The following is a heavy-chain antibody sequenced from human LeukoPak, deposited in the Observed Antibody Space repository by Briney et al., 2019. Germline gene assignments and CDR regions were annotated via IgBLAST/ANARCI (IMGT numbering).Heavy chain of an antibody. J-gene: IGHJ3*02. CDR1: GGSISSGGYY. V-gene: IGHV4-31*03. Sequence: SETLSLTCSVSGGSISSGGYYWNWVRQLPEKGLEWLGYISRSGYSYYNPSLKSRLTISADTSKNQFSLRVTSVTAADTAVYYCAKFGSDAFDIWGQGTMVTVSS. CDR3: AKFGSDAFDI. D-gene: IGHD3-10*01. CDR2: ISRSGYS.